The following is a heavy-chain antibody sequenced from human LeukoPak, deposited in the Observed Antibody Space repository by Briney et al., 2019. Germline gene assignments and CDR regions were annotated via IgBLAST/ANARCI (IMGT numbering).Heavy chain of an antibody. V-gene: IGHV1-18*01. CDR1: GGTFSSYA. Sequence: GASVKVSCKASGGTFSSYAISWVRQAPGQGLEWMGWISAYNGNTNYAQKLQGRVTMTTDTSTSTAYMELRSLRSDDTAVYYCARTGGGGSIAARLHYYYMDVWGKGTTVTVSS. CDR3: ARTGGGGSIAARLHYYYMDV. CDR2: ISAYNGNT. J-gene: IGHJ6*03. D-gene: IGHD6-6*01.